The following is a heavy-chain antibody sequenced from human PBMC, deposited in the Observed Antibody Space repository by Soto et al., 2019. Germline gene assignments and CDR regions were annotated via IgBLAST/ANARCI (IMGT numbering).Heavy chain of an antibody. V-gene: IGHV4-4*02. CDR3: ARGGGSGYYYVPLDY. D-gene: IGHD3-22*01. CDR2: IYHSGST. Sequence: QVQLQESGPGLVKPSGTLCLTCAVSGGSISSSNWWSWVRQPPAKGLEWIGEIYHSGSTNYNPSLKSRVTISVDKSKNQFSLKLSSVTAADTAVYYCARGGGSGYYYVPLDYWGQGTLVTVSS. J-gene: IGHJ4*02. CDR1: GGSISSSNW.